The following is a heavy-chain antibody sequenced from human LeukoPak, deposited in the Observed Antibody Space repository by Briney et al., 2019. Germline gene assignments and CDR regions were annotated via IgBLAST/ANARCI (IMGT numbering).Heavy chain of an antibody. D-gene: IGHD2-15*01. CDR3: ARGVYCSGGSCYTIDY. J-gene: IGHJ4*02. CDR2: IYHSGST. V-gene: IGHV4-30-2*01. CDR1: GGSISSGGYS. Sequence: PSETLSLTCAVSGGSISSGGYSWSWIRQPPGKGLEWIGYIYHSGSTYYNPSLKSRVTISVDRSKNQFSLKLSSVTAADTAVYYCARGVYCSGGSCYTIDYWGQGTLVTVSS.